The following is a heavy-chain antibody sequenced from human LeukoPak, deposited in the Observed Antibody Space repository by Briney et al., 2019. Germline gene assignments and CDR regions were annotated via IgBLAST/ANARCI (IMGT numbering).Heavy chain of an antibody. CDR2: TSGSGGTT. J-gene: IGHJ3*02. Sequence: GGSLRLSCAASGFTFSSYVMSWVRQAPGKGLERVSGTSGSGGTTYYADSVKGRFTISRDNSKNTLYLQMNRLRAEDTAVYYCARDRDTAMVHDAFDIWGQGTMVTVSS. D-gene: IGHD5-18*01. CDR3: ARDRDTAMVHDAFDI. V-gene: IGHV3-23*01. CDR1: GFTFSSYV.